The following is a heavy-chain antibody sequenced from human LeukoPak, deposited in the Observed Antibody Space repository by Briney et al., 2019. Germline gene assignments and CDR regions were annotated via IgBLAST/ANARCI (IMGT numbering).Heavy chain of an antibody. J-gene: IGHJ6*03. CDR1: GGSIRSSSYY. CDR2: IYTSGST. V-gene: IGHV4-61*02. CDR3: ASGNYGDYEGYYYYMDV. Sequence: PSETLSLTCIVSGGSIRSSSYYWSWIRQPAGKGLEWIGRIYTSGSTNYNPSLKSRVTMSVDTSKNQFSLKLSSVTAADTAVYYCASGNYGDYEGYYYYMDVWGKGTTVTISS. D-gene: IGHD4-17*01.